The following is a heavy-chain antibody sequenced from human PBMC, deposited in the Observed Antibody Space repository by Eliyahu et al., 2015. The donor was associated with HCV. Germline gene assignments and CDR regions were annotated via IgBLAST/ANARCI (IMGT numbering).Heavy chain of an antibody. J-gene: IGHJ5*02. Sequence: QVQLQESGPGLVKPSETLSLTCTVSGGSITXYSWTWIRQPPGKGPEWVGYIHFSGXTNYNPXLKSRVTISVDTSKNQFSLNLTSVTAADTAVYYCASGGGGIAVAGTGGWFDPWGQGTLVTVSS. CDR2: IHFSGXT. CDR1: GGSITXYS. V-gene: IGHV4-59*01. D-gene: IGHD6-19*01. CDR3: ASGGGGIAVAGTGGWFDP.